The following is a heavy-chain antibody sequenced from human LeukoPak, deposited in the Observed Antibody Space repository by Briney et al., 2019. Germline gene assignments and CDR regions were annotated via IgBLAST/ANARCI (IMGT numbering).Heavy chain of an antibody. J-gene: IGHJ4*02. D-gene: IGHD3-22*01. Sequence: ASVKVSCKASGGTFSSYAINWVRQAPGQGLEWMGRIIPILGIANYAQKFQGRVTITADKSTSTAYMELSSLRSEDTAVFYCASGATYYYDTNWGQGTLVTVSS. CDR3: ASGATYYYDTN. V-gene: IGHV1-69*04. CDR1: GGTFSSYA. CDR2: IIPILGIA.